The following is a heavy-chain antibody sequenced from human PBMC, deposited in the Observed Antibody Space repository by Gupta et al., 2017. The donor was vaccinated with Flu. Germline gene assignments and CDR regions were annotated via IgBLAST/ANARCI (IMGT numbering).Heavy chain of an antibody. Sequence: EVQLVESGGGLVQPGGSLRLSCAASGFTFSSYSMNWVRQAPGKGLEWVSYISSSSSTIYYADSVKGRFTISRDNAKNSLYLQMNSLRDEDTAVYYCARGVRGAADYYGMDVWGQGTTVTVSS. CDR2: ISSSSSTI. D-gene: IGHD3-10*01. V-gene: IGHV3-48*02. CDR1: GFTFSSYS. J-gene: IGHJ6*02. CDR3: ARGVRGAADYYGMDV.